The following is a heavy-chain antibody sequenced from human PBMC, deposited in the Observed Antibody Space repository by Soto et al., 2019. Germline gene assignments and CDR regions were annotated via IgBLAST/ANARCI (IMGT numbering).Heavy chain of an antibody. V-gene: IGHV4-4*07. Sequence: SETLSLTCTVSGASISNAYWSWIRQAAGKRLEWIGRIHSSGTFNYNPSLKSRVSISRDTSKNQISLKLSSVTAADTAVYYCARDNIVSKGYGMDVWGQGTTVTVS. CDR1: GASISNAY. CDR2: IHSSGTF. J-gene: IGHJ6*02. D-gene: IGHD5-12*01. CDR3: ARDNIVSKGYGMDV.